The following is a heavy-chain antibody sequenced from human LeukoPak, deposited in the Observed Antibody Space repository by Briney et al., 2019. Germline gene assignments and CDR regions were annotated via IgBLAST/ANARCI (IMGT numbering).Heavy chain of an antibody. V-gene: IGHV5-51*01. CDR1: GFGFTGYW. Sequence: GLALKISSQGPGFGFTGYWIGWARSVPGKGLEWMGIIYLGDSDIRYSTSFQGQVTISSDESIPTAYLLCTSINCSPTALFYCASLKEDWFDGWGQGRLVTV. CDR3: ASLKEDWFDG. J-gene: IGHJ5*02. CDR2: IYLGDSDI.